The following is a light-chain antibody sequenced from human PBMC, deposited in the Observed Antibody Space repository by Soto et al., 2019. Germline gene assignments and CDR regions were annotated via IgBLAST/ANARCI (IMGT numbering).Light chain of an antibody. Sequence: GDRFTITCQATQDIRKYLNLYQQKPGKAPKLLIYYASSLETGVPSRFSGSGSGTNFTLTISSLEPEDFAVYYCQQRRSWQVTFGQGTRLEIK. J-gene: IGKJ5*01. V-gene: IGKV1-33*01. CDR1: QDIRKY. CDR3: QQRRSWQVT. CDR2: YAS.